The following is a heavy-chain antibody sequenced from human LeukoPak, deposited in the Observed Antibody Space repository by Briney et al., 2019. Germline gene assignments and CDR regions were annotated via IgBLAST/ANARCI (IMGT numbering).Heavy chain of an antibody. CDR2: IYHSGST. J-gene: IGHJ5*02. D-gene: IGHD3-9*01. V-gene: IGHV4-4*02. Sequence: SETLSLTCAVSGGSISSSNWWSWVRQPPGKGLEWIGEIYHSGSTNYNPSLKSRVTISVDTSKDQFSLRLSSVTAADTALYYCARAYYNILTRYREGFDPWGQGTLVTVSS. CDR3: ARAYYNILTRYREGFDP. CDR1: GGSISSSNW.